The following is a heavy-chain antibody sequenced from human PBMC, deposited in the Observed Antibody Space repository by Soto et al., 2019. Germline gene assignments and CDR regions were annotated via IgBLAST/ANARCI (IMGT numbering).Heavy chain of an antibody. CDR3: ARVKGGTTRRAFDS. CDR2: IYDNGGA. D-gene: IGHD1-7*01. Sequence: PSETLSLTCTVSGGSISSGGYYWSWIRQHPGKGLEWIGYIYDNGGAYYSPSLKGRVVISVDRSENQFSLRLSSVTAADTAVYYCARVKGGTTRRAFDSWGQGTLVTAPQ. CDR1: GGSISSGGYY. V-gene: IGHV4-31*03. J-gene: IGHJ4*02.